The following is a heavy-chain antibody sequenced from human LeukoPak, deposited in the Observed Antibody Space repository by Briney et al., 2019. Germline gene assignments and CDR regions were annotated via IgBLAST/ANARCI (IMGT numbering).Heavy chain of an antibody. D-gene: IGHD1-14*01. CDR3: ASAAVSSHDAFDI. Sequence: GGFLRLSCAASGFTVSSNYMSWVRQAPGKGLEWVSVIYSGGSTYYADSVKGRFTISRDNSKNTLYLQMNSLRAEDTAVYYCASAAVSSHDAFDIWGQGTMVTVSS. CDR2: IYSGGST. CDR1: GFTVSSNY. V-gene: IGHV3-66*01. J-gene: IGHJ3*02.